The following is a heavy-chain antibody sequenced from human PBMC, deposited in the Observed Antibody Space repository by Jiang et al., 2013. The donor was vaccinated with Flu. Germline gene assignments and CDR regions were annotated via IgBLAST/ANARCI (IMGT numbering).Heavy chain of an antibody. Sequence: YGAEVKKPGASVRVSCKASGYRFTRYDMHWVRQAPGQRLEWVGWINTGNNNTEYSQKFQGRVTISRDIPANTAYLQLSSLRSEDTAVYYCARVLNGYERRSLDDWGPGTLVTVSS. CDR3: ARVLNGYERRSLDD. CDR1: GYRFTRYD. D-gene: IGHD5-12*01. J-gene: IGHJ4*02. V-gene: IGHV1-3*04. CDR2: INTGNNNT.